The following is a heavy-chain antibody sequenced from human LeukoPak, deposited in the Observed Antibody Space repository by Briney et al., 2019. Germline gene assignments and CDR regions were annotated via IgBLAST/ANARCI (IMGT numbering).Heavy chain of an antibody. CDR3: ARTPYYYDSSGYYDGFLDY. V-gene: IGHV6-1*01. D-gene: IGHD3-22*01. CDR1: GDSVSSNSAA. CDR2: TYYRSKWYN. J-gene: IGHJ4*02. Sequence: SQTLSLTYAISGDSVSSNSAAWNWLRQSPSRGLEWLGSTYYRSKWYNDYAVSVKSRMTINPDTSKNQFSLQLNSVTPEDTAVYYCARTPYYYDSSGYYDGFLDYWGQGTLVTVSS.